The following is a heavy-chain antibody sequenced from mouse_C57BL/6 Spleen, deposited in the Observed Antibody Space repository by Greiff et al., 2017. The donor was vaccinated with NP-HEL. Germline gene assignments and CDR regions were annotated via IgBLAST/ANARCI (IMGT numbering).Heavy chain of an antibody. J-gene: IGHJ4*01. CDR2: IDPETGGT. CDR1: GYTFTDYE. D-gene: IGHD1-1*01. CDR3: TRGITTVVATRAMDY. V-gene: IGHV1-15*01. Sequence: QVQLQQSGAELVRPGASVTLSCKASGYTFTDYEMHWVKQTPVHGLEWIGAIDPETGGTAYNQKFKGKAILTVDKSSSTAYMELRSLTSEDSAVYYRTRGITTVVATRAMDYWGQGTSVTVSS.